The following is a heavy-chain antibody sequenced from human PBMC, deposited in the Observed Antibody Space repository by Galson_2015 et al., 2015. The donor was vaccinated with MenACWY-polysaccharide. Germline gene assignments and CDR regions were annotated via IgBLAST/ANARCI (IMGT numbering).Heavy chain of an antibody. CDR1: GLTFRGSG. Sequence: SLRLSCAASGLTFRGSGMHWVRQAPGKGLEWVAVIQYDGSQKQYIDSVKGRFTISRDNSKYTLYLEMNSLRAEDTALYYCAREGSPTVFHAFALRGQGTVVTVS. CDR3: AREGSPTVFHAFAL. D-gene: IGHD3-10*02. J-gene: IGHJ3*01. CDR2: IQYDGSQK. V-gene: IGHV3-33*01.